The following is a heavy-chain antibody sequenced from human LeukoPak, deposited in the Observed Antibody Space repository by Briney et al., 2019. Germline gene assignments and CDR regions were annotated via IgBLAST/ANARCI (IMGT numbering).Heavy chain of an antibody. D-gene: IGHD2-2*02. J-gene: IGHJ3*02. CDR3: ARDSVDIVVVPAAIRGAFDI. CDR1: GGTFSSYA. CDR2: IIPIFGTA. Sequence: EASVKVSCKASGGTFSSYAISWVRQAPGQGLEWMGGIIPIFGTANYAQKFQGRVTITADESTSTAYMELSSLRSEDTAVYYCARDSVDIVVVPAAIRGAFDIWGQGTMVTVSS. V-gene: IGHV1-69*13.